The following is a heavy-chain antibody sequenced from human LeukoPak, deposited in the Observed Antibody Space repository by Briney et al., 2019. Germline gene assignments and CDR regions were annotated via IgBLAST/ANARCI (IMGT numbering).Heavy chain of an antibody. CDR2: IIPILGIA. CDR3: ARDRHDYGDRRFDY. D-gene: IGHD4-17*01. J-gene: IGHJ4*02. Sequence: ASVKVSRKASGGTFSSYAISWVRQAPGQGLEWMGRIIPILGIANYAQKFQGRVTITADKSTSTAYMELSSLRSEDTAVYYCARDRHDYGDRRFDYWGQGTLVTVSS. CDR1: GGTFSSYA. V-gene: IGHV1-69*04.